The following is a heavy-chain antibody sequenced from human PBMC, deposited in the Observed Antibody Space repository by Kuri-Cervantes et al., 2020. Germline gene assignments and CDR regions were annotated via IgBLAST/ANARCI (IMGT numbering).Heavy chain of an antibody. CDR3: AKDSLEYSSSARDY. CDR1: GFTFSSYE. Sequence: GESLKISCAASGFTFSSYEMNWVRQAPGKGLEWVSYISGSGGSTYYADSVKGRFTISRDNSKNTLYLRMNSLRAEDTAVYYCAKDSLEYSSSARDYWGQGTLVTVSS. V-gene: IGHV3-23*01. CDR2: ISGSGGST. J-gene: IGHJ4*02. D-gene: IGHD6-6*01.